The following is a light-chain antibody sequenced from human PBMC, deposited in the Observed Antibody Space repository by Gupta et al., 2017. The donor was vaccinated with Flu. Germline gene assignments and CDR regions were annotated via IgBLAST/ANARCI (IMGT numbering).Light chain of an antibody. J-gene: IGKJ4*02. Sequence: GEITPRSCGPSQRVWSYLAWYQQKPGQAPRLHIHDASNRATGIPARFSSSGSGTDFTLTISSLESEDFSVYYCQQRNNWALTFGGGTKVEIK. CDR2: DAS. V-gene: IGKV3-11*01. CDR1: QRVWSY. CDR3: QQRNNWALT.